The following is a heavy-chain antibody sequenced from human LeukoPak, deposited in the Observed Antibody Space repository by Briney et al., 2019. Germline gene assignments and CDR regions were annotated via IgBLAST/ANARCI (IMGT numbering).Heavy chain of an antibody. J-gene: IGHJ4*02. CDR1: GLTFGDYW. CDR2: IKKDGSET. Sequence: GGSLILSCAASGLTFGDYWMTWVRQAPGKGLEWVATIKKDGSETYYVDSVRGRFTISRDNSKKSFYLQMNNLRAEDTAMYYCATGFCPTYWGQGTLVTVSS. V-gene: IGHV3-7*01. CDR3: ATGFCPTY. D-gene: IGHD3-3*01.